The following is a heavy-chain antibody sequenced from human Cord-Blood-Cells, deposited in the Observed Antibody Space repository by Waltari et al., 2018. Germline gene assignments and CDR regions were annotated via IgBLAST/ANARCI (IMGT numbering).Heavy chain of an antibody. CDR3: AGIAAAGNDAFDI. J-gene: IGHJ3*02. V-gene: IGHV3-53*04. Sequence: EVQLVESGGGLVQPGGSLRLSCAASGFTASRNYMSWVRQAPGKGLEWGSVIYGGCSTYYADSVQGRFTISRHNSNNTLYLQMNSLIAEDTAVYYCAGIAAAGNDAFDIWGQGTMVTVSS. D-gene: IGHD6-13*01. CDR2: IYGGCST. CDR1: GFTASRNY.